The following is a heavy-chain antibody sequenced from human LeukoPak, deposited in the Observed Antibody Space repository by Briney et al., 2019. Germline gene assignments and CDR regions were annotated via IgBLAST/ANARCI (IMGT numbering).Heavy chain of an antibody. CDR1: GFTFSSYS. J-gene: IGHJ4*02. V-gene: IGHV3-48*02. Sequence: GGPLRLSCAASGFTFSSYSMIWVREAPGKGRKGISYISHGSSTIYYADSVKGRFTISRDNAKNSLYLQMNSLRDEDTAVYYCARGGELRDYWGQGALVTVSS. D-gene: IGHD1-26*01. CDR3: ARGGELRDY. CDR2: ISHGSSTI.